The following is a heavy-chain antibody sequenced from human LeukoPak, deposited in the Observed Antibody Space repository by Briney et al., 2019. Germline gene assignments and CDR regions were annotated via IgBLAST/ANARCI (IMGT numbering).Heavy chain of an antibody. D-gene: IGHD4-17*01. V-gene: IGHV1-69*13. Sequence: SVKVSCKASGGTFSSYAISWVRQAPGQRLEWMGGIIPIFGTANYAQKFQGRVTITGDESTSTAYMELSSLRSEDTAVYYCATSTVYYYYYYMDVWGKGTTVTISS. CDR1: GGTFSSYA. J-gene: IGHJ6*03. CDR2: IIPIFGTA. CDR3: ATSTVYYYYYYMDV.